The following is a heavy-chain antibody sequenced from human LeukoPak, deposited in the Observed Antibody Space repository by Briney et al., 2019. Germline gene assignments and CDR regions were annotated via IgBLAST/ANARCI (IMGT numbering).Heavy chain of an antibody. CDR2: INPSGGST. V-gene: IGHV1-46*01. J-gene: IGHJ5*02. CDR3: ARYYYDSSGHSEGSLHWFDP. Sequence: ASVKVSCKASGYTFTSYYMHWVRQAPGQGLEWMGIINPSGGSTSYAQKFQGRVTMTRDMSTSTVYMELSSLRSEDTAVYYCARYYYDSSGHSEGSLHWFDPWGQGTLVTVSS. CDR1: GYTFTSYY. D-gene: IGHD3-22*01.